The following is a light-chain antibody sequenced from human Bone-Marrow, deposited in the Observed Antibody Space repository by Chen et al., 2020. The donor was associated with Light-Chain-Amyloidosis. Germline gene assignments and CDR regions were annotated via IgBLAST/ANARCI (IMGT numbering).Light chain of an antibody. CDR1: SSDVGGYNY. CDR3: SSYTSSSNVV. J-gene: IGLJ2*01. V-gene: IGLV2-14*03. Sequence: QSALTQPASVSGSPGQSITISCTGTSSDVGGYNYVSWYQQHTGKAPKLMIYDVSNRPSGVSNRFSGSKSGNTASLTISGLQAEDEADYYCSSYTSSSNVVFGGGTKLTVL. CDR2: DVS.